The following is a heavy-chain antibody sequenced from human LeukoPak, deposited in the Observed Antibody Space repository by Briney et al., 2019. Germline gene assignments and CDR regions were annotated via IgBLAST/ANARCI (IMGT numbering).Heavy chain of an antibody. J-gene: IGHJ6*02. CDR1: GYTFTGYY. V-gene: IGHV1-2*02. Sequence: HGASVKVSCKASGYTFTGYYMHWVRQAPGQGLEWMGWINPNSGGTNYAQKFQGRVTMTRDTSISTAYMELSRLRSDDTAAYYCARDRKPHDDYYYYYGMDVWGQGTTVTVSS. CDR2: INPNSGGT. CDR3: ARDRKPHDDYYYYYGMDV.